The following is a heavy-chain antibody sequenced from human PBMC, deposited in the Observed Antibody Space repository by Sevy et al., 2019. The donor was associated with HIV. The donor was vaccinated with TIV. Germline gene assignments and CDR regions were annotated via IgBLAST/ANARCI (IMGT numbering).Heavy chain of an antibody. D-gene: IGHD6-25*01. CDR2: IYYSGST. J-gene: IGHJ4*02. CDR1: GGSISSSSYY. V-gene: IGHV4-39*01. Sequence: SETLSLTCTVSGGSISSSSYYWGRIRQPPGKGQEWIGSIYYSGSTYYNPSLKSRVTISIDTSKSQFYLRLSSVTATDTAVYYCASGYYFNYWGQGTLVTVSS. CDR3: ASGYYFNY.